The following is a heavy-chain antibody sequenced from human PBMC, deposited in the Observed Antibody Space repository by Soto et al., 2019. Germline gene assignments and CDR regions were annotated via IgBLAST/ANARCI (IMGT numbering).Heavy chain of an antibody. CDR2: IYYSGST. D-gene: IGHD6-13*01. J-gene: IGHJ5*02. CDR1: GGSISSSSYY. CDR3: ARQVYSSSWYVDSFDH. V-gene: IGHV4-39*01. Sequence: SETLSLTCTVSGGSISSSSYYWGWIRQPPGKGLEWIGSIYYSGSTYYNPSLKSRVTISVDTSKNQFSLKLSSVTAADTAVYYCARQVYSSSWYVDSFDHWGQGTLVT.